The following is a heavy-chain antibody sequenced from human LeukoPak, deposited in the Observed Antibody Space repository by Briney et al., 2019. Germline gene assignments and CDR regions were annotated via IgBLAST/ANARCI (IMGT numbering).Heavy chain of an antibody. CDR2: ISGYNGKT. CDR3: GRQVDTSMALPDY. Sequence: ASVTVSCKPSGYTFANYGISWVRQAPGLGLEWMGWISGYNGKTNYAQKFQGRVTMTTDTSTRIAFMELRSLRSDDTAVYYCGRQVDTSMALPDYWGQGTLVTVSS. D-gene: IGHD5-18*01. J-gene: IGHJ4*02. V-gene: IGHV1-18*01. CDR1: GYTFANYG.